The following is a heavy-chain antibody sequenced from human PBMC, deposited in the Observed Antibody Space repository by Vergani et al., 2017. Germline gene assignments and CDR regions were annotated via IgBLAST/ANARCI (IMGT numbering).Heavy chain of an antibody. CDR1: ADSISSGSYY. V-gene: IGHV4-39*01. Sequence: QLQLQQSGPGLVKPSETLFLTCTVSADSISSGSYYWGWIRQPPGKSLEWIGSIYYSGLTYYNPSLKSRVAISVDTSKNQFSLKVTSVTAADTAVYFCARQXPGSGWSPGDFDDWGQGTQVTVSS. CDR2: IYYSGLT. D-gene: IGHD6-19*01. CDR3: ARQXPGSGWSPGDFDD. J-gene: IGHJ4*02.